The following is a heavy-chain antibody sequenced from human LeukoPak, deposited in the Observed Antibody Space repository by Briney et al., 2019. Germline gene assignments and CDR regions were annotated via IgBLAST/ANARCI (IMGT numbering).Heavy chain of an antibody. Sequence: PSETLSLTCTVSGGSISSGSYYWSWIRQPAGKGLEWIGRIYTSGSTNYNPSRKSRVTISVDTSKNQFSLKLSSVTAADTAVYYCARALRSMGYYYYYMDVWGKGTTVTVSS. D-gene: IGHD6-6*01. V-gene: IGHV4-61*02. J-gene: IGHJ6*03. CDR2: IYTSGST. CDR1: GGSISSGSYY. CDR3: ARALRSMGYYYYYMDV.